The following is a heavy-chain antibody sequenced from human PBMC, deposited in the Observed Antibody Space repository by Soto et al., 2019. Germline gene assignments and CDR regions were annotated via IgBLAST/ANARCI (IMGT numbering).Heavy chain of an antibody. CDR3: ARPLWRDDYNWGYFDL. CDR2: ISYDGSNK. V-gene: IGHV3-30-3*01. J-gene: IGHJ2*01. D-gene: IGHD4-4*01. CDR1: GFTFSSYA. Sequence: GGSLSLSCAASGFTFSSYAMHWVRQAPGKGLEWVADISYDGSNKYYADSVKGRFTISRDNSKNTLYLQMNSLRLEDTAVYYCARPLWRDDYNWGYFDLWGRGTLVTVSS.